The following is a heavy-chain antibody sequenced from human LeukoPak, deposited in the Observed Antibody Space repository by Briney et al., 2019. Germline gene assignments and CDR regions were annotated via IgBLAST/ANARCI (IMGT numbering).Heavy chain of an antibody. CDR2: ISSSGSTI. Sequence: GGSLRLSCAASGFTFSDYYMSWIRQAPGKGLEWVSYISSSGSTIYYADSVKGRFTIPRDNAKNSLYLQMNSLRAEDTAVYYCARVTYYYDSSGYYEDLNQFDYWGQGTLVTVSS. D-gene: IGHD3-22*01. CDR1: GFTFSDYY. J-gene: IGHJ4*02. CDR3: ARVTYYYDSSGYYEDLNQFDY. V-gene: IGHV3-11*01.